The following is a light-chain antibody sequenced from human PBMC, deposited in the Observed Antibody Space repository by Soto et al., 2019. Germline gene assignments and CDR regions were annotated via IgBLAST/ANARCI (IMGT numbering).Light chain of an antibody. CDR2: DAS. Sequence: DIQMTPSPSTLSASVGDRVTITCRASQSISSWLAWYQQKPGKAPKLLIYDASSLESGVPSGFSGSGSGTEFTLTISSLQPDDFATYYCQQYNSYSWTFGQGTKVDIK. CDR1: QSISSW. CDR3: QQYNSYSWT. J-gene: IGKJ1*01. V-gene: IGKV1-5*01.